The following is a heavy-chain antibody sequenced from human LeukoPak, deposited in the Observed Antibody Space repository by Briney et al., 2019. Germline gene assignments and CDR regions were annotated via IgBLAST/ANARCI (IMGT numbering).Heavy chain of an antibody. CDR2: ISSSSSTI. CDR3: AKDPYLEWLLYLGHFDY. J-gene: IGHJ4*02. Sequence: PGGSLRLSCAASGFTFSDYYMSWIRQAPGKGLEWISYISSSSSTIFYADSVKGRFTISRDNAKNSLYLQMNSLRAEDTAVYYCAKDPYLEWLLYLGHFDYWGQGTLVTVSS. D-gene: IGHD3-3*01. CDR1: GFTFSDYY. V-gene: IGHV3-11*01.